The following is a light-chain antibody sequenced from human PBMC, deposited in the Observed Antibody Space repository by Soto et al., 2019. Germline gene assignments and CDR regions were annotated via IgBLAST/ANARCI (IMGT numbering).Light chain of an antibody. CDR1: SSDVGGYNY. J-gene: IGLJ3*02. CDR3: QSYDSSLSGWV. Sequence: QSVLTQPASVSGSPGQSITISCTGSSSDVGGYNYVSWYQHHPGKAPKLLIFEVSNRPSGVSHRFSGSKSGNTASLTISGLQAEDEADYYCQSYDSSLSGWVFGGGTKLTVL. CDR2: EVS. V-gene: IGLV2-14*01.